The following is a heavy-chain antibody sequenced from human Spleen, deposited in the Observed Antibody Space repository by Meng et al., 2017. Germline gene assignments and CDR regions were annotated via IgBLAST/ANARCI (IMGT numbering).Heavy chain of an antibody. J-gene: IGHJ4*02. D-gene: IGHD4-17*01. Sequence: QVQLQQWGAGLLKPSETLSLTCAVYGGSFSGYYWSWIRQPPGKGLEWIGESHHSGSTNYNPSLKSRVTISVDKSQNQFSLRLSSVTAADTAVYYCTTLYGDGDSISWGQGTLVTVSS. CDR2: SHHSGST. CDR1: GGSFSGYY. CDR3: TTLYGDGDSIS. V-gene: IGHV4-34*01.